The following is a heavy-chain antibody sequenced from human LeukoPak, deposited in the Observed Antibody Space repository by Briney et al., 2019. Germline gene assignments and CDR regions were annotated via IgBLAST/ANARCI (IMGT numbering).Heavy chain of an antibody. CDR1: GLSFSSYG. CDR2: ISSSSSYI. V-gene: IGHV3-21*01. Sequence: VGSLRLSCAASGLSFSSYGMNWVRQAPGKGLEWVSSISSSSSYIYYADSVKGRFTISRDNAKNSVYLHMTGLSTADTAVYYCATWDDLPLDHWGQGTLVTVSS. J-gene: IGHJ4*02. D-gene: IGHD1-1*01. CDR3: ATWDDLPLDH.